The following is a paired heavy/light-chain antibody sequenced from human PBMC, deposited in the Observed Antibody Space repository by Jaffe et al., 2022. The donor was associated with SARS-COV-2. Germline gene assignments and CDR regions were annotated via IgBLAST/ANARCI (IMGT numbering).Light chain of an antibody. J-gene: IGKJ1*01. V-gene: IGKV1-5*03. Sequence: DIQMTQSPSTLSASVGDRVTITCRASQSISSYLAWYQQKPGKAPKLLIYKASSLESGVPSRFSGSGSGTEFTLTISSLQPDDFATYYCQQYNSYWTFGQGTEVEIK. CDR1: QSISSY. CDR3: QQYNSYWT. CDR2: KAS.
Heavy chain of an antibody. CDR3: AKGYYGSGSYYPHLPFDY. J-gene: IGHJ4*02. CDR1: GFTFSSYA. V-gene: IGHV3-23*01. D-gene: IGHD3-10*01. Sequence: EVQLLESGGGLVQPGGSLRLSCAASGFTFSSYAMSWVRQAPGKGLEWVSATSGSGGSTYYADSVKGRFTISRDNSKNTLYLQMNSLRAEDTAVYYCAKGYYGSGSYYPHLPFDYWGQGTLVTVSS. CDR2: TSGSGGST.